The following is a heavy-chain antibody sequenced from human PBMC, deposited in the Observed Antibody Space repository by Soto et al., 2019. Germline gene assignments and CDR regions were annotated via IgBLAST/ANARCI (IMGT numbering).Heavy chain of an antibody. CDR2: IHSDGST. CDR3: TRDHYGDSSYYFDY. J-gene: IGHJ4*02. V-gene: IGHV3-53*04. D-gene: IGHD4-17*01. CDR1: GFTVSNNY. Sequence: EVQLMESGGGLVQPGGSLRLSCAASGFTVSNNYITWVRQAPGKGLEWVSVIHSDGSTYYADSVKGRFTIPRHNSKDTVYLQMNSLRPEDTAVYYCTRDHYGDSSYYFDYWGQGTLVTVSS.